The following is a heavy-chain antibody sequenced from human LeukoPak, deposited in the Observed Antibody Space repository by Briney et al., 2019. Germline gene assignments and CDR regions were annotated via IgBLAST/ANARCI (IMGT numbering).Heavy chain of an antibody. CDR2: IYTSGST. D-gene: IGHD2-21*01. CDR1: GGSFSAYY. V-gene: IGHV4-4*07. CDR3: AREPTLALGDFDY. J-gene: IGHJ4*02. Sequence: SETLSLTCAVSGGSFSAYYWSWIRQSPVKGLEWIGRIYTSGSTNYNPSLKSRVTMSVDTSKNQFSLKLSSVTAADTAVYYCAREPTLALGDFDYWGQGTLVTVSS.